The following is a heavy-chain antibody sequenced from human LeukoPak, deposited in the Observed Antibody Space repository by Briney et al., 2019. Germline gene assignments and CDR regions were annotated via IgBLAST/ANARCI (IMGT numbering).Heavy chain of an antibody. CDR3: ARHVHGGNNILDY. V-gene: IGHV4-59*08. CDR2: IYYSGST. CDR1: GGSISSYY. D-gene: IGHD4-23*01. Sequence: PSETQSLTCTVSGGSISSYYWSWIRQPPGKGLEWIGYIYYSGSTNYNPSLKSRVTISVDTSKNQFSLKLSSVTAADTAVYYCARHVHGGNNILDYWGQGTLVTVSS. J-gene: IGHJ4*02.